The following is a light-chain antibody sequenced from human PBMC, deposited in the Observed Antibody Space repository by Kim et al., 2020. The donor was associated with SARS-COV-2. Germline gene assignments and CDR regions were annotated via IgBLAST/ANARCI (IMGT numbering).Light chain of an antibody. CDR2: QDT. CDR1: KLEDRY. J-gene: IGLJ2*01. CDR3: QAWDSNTAV. V-gene: IGLV3-1*01. Sequence: SYELTQPPSVSVSPGQTATITCSGDKLEDRYVCWFQQKPGQSPLLVISQDTKRPSGIPERFSGSNSGTTATLTIRGTRATDEADYFGQAWDSNTAVFGGG.